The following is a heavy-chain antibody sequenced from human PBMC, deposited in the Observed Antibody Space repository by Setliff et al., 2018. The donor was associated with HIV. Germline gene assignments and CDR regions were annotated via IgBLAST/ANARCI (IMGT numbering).Heavy chain of an antibody. D-gene: IGHD6-13*01. CDR1: GFTFGDYA. CDR2: IRRKAYGGTT. J-gene: IGHJ6*02. CDR3: TRAIAAAPLGWYYGMDV. Sequence: GGSLRLSCTASGFTFGDYAMSWVRQAPGKGLEWVGFIRRKAYGGTTEYAASVKGRFTISRDDSKSIAYLQMNSLKIEDTAVYYCTRAIAAAPLGWYYGMDVWGQGTTVTVSS. V-gene: IGHV3-49*04.